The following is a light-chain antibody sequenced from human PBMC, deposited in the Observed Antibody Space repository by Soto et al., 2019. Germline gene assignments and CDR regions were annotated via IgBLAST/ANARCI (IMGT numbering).Light chain of an antibody. J-gene: IGLJ2*01. CDR1: SSNIGAGYD. V-gene: IGLV1-40*01. CDR2: GNS. Sequence: QLVLTQPPSVSGAPGQRVTISCTGSSSNIGAGYDVHWYQQLPGTAPKLLIYGNSNRPSGVPDRFSGSKSGTSASLAITGLQAEDEADYYCRSYDSSPPVVFGGGTKLTVL. CDR3: RSYDSSPPVV.